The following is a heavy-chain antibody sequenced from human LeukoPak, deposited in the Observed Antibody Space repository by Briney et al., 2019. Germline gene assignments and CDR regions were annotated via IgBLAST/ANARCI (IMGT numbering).Heavy chain of an antibody. D-gene: IGHD1-26*01. CDR2: IYYSGST. CDR1: GGSISSHY. V-gene: IGHV4-59*11. Sequence: SETLSLTCTVSGGSISSHYWSWIRQPPGKGLEWIGYIYYSGSTNYNPSLKSRVTISVDTSKNQFSLKLSSVTAADTAVYYCARAGATDYYYYYMDVWGKGTTVTVSS. J-gene: IGHJ6*03. CDR3: ARAGATDYYYYYMDV.